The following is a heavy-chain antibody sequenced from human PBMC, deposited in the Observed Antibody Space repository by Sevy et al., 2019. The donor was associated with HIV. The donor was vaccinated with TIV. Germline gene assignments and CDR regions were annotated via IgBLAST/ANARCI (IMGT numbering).Heavy chain of an antibody. CDR2: IYYSGST. Sequence: SETLSLTCTVSGGSISSGDYYWSWIRQPPGKGLEWLGYIYYSGSTYYNPSLKSRVTISVDTSKNQFSLKLSSVTAADTAVYYCARGLSGYDGAHYFDYWGQGTLVTVSS. CDR3: ARGLSGYDGAHYFDY. J-gene: IGHJ4*02. CDR1: GGSISSGDYY. D-gene: IGHD5-12*01. V-gene: IGHV4-30-4*01.